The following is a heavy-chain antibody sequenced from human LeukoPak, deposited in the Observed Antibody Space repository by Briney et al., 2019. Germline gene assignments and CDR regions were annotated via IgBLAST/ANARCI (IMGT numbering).Heavy chain of an antibody. CDR2: IYHSGST. J-gene: IGHJ4*02. CDR3: ARSQGAPTMIVVARPFDY. V-gene: IGHV4-38-2*02. Sequence: SETLSLTCTVSGYSISSGYYWGWIRQPPGKGLEWIGSIYHSGSTYYNPSLESRVTISVDTSKNQFSLKLSSVTAADTAVYYCARSQGAPTMIVVARPFDYWGQGTLVTVSS. CDR1: GYSISSGYY. D-gene: IGHD3-22*01.